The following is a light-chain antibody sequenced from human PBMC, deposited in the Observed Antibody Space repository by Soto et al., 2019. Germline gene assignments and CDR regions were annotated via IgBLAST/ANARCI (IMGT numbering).Light chain of an antibody. Sequence: DIVMTQSPDSLAVSLGERATINCKSSQIVLYSSNNKNYLALYQQRPGQPPKLLIYWASTRESGVPDRVSGSGSGTDFTLTITSLQAEDVAVYYCQQSESTPPTFGQGTKLAIK. CDR3: QQSESTPPT. CDR2: WAS. J-gene: IGKJ2*01. V-gene: IGKV4-1*01. CDR1: QIVLYSSNNKNY.